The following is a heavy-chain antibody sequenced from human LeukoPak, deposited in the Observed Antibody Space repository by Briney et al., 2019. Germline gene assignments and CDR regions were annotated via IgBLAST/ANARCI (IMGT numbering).Heavy chain of an antibody. D-gene: IGHD3-3*01. CDR1: GFTFDDYA. CDR3: ARGADFWSGNYYGPWYY. CDR2: ISWNSGSI. Sequence: GGSLRLSCAASGFTFDDYAMHWVRQAPGKGLEWVSGISWNSGSIGYADSVKGRFTISRDNAKNSLYLQMNSLRAEDTALYYCARGADFWSGNYYGPWYYWGQGTLVTVSS. V-gene: IGHV3-9*01. J-gene: IGHJ4*02.